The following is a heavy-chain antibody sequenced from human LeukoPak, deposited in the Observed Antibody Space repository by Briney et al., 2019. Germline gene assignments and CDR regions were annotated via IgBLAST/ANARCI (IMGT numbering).Heavy chain of an antibody. V-gene: IGHV4-38-2*02. CDR1: GYSITSAYY. Sequence: SETLSLTCAVSGYSITSAYYWGWIRQPPGKGLEWVGSINHSGTTYYNPSLRSRVTISVNTSKNHFSLILNSVTAADTAIYYCARDIPSGYMDVWGKGTTVTVSS. CDR2: INHSGTT. J-gene: IGHJ6*03. CDR3: ARDIPSGYMDV.